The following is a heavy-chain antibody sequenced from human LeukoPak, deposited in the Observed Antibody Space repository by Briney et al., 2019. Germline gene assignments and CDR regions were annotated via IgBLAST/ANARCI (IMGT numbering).Heavy chain of an antibody. CDR2: INHSGST. V-gene: IGHV4-34*01. CDR3: ARGLRGPFAY. D-gene: IGHD4-17*01. J-gene: IGHJ4*02. Sequence: SETLSLTCAVYGGSFSGYYWSWIRQPPGKGLEWIGEINHSGSTNYNPSLKSRVTISVDTSKNQFSLKLSSVTAADTAVYYCARGLRGPFAYWGQGTLVTVSS. CDR1: GGSFSGYY.